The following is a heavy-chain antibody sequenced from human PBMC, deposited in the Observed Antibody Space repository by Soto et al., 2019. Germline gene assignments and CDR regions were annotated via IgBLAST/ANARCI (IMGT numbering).Heavy chain of an antibody. D-gene: IGHD6-13*01. CDR2: IHYSGTT. V-gene: IGHV4-59*01. J-gene: IGHJ4*02. CDR3: AAGEASSRNLAPYYLDF. CDR1: GGSMGNYF. Sequence: SETLSLTCTVSGGSMGNYFWTWIRQPPGKGLEWIGYIHYSGTTSFFPSYNPSLRSRVTISEDTSKNQLSLKLLSVTTADTAVYFCAAGEASSRNLAPYYLDFWGQGTLVTVSS.